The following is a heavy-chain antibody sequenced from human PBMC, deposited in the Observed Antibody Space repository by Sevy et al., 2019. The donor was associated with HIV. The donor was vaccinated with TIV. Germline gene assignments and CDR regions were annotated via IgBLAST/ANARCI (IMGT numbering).Heavy chain of an antibody. D-gene: IGHD2-15*01. CDR1: GFTFTYYT. CDR3: APSPGGTKHFNP. V-gene: IGHV1-3*01. J-gene: IGHJ5*02. Sequence: ASVKVSCKASGFTFTYYTVHWVRQAPGQGLEWMGWINPGNGNTRYSQKFQARVTITTDTSATTTYMALSSLRPEDTAVYYCAPSPGGTKHFNPWGQGTRVTVSS. CDR2: INPGNGNT.